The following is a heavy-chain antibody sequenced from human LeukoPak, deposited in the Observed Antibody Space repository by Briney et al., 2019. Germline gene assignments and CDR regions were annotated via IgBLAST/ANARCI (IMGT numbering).Heavy chain of an antibody. CDR3: AKDELFMYYGSGSGGLWLFDY. V-gene: IGHV3-30*02. D-gene: IGHD3-10*01. Sequence: GGSLRLSCAASGFTFSNYGMHWVRQAPGMGLEWVAFIRYDGSNKYYADSVKGRFTISRDNSKNTLYLQMNSLRVEDTAVYFCAKDELFMYYGSGSGGLWLFDYWGQGTLVTVSS. CDR2: IRYDGSNK. J-gene: IGHJ4*02. CDR1: GFTFSNYG.